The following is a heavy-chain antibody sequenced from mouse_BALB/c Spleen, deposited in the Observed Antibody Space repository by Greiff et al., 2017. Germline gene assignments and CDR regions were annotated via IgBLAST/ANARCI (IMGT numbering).Heavy chain of an antibody. CDR2: IWTGGGT. Sequence: VKLMESGPGLVAPSQSLSITCTVSGFSLTSYDISWIRQPPGKGLEWLGVIWTGGGTNYNSAFMSRLSISKDNSKSQVFLKMNSLQTDDTAIYYCVRGGITTGFAYWGQGTLVTVSA. CDR3: VRGGITTGFAY. J-gene: IGHJ3*01. D-gene: IGHD2-4*01. CDR1: GFSLTSYD. V-gene: IGHV2-9-2*01.